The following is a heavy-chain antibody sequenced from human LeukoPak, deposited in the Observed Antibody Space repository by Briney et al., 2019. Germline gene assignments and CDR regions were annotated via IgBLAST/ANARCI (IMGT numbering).Heavy chain of an antibody. CDR3: ARGVGANSRPDY. Sequence: ASVKVSCKASGYTFTAYYIHWVRQAPGQGLEWMGWINPNSGATNYAQRFQGRVTMTTDTSTSTAYMELRSLKSDDTAVYYCARGVGANSRPDYWGQGTLVTVPS. J-gene: IGHJ4*02. D-gene: IGHD1-26*01. CDR2: INPNSGAT. V-gene: IGHV1-2*02. CDR1: GYTFTAYY.